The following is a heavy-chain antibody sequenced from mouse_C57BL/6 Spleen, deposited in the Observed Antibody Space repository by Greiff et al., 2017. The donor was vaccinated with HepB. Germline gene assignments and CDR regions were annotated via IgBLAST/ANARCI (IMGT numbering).Heavy chain of an antibody. CDR1: GYTFTSYW. J-gene: IGHJ1*03. CDR2: IDPSDSYT. D-gene: IGHD1-1*01. CDR3: ARTYYGSSFRYFDV. Sequence: QVQLQQPGAELVMPGASVKLSCKASGYTFTSYWMHWVKQRPGQGLEWIGEIDPSDSYTNYNPKFKGKSTLTVDKSSSPAYMQLSSLTSEDSAVYYCARTYYGSSFRYFDVWGTGTTVTVSS. V-gene: IGHV1-69*01.